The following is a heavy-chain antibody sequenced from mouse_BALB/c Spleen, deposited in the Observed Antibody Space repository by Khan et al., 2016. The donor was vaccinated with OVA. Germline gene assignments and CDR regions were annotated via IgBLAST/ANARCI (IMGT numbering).Heavy chain of an antibody. V-gene: IGHV5-6-3*01. J-gene: IGHJ1*01. D-gene: IGHD2-14*01. Sequence: EVELVESGGGLVQPGGSLKVSCAASGFTFSGYGMSWVRQTPDKRLELVATINSNGGTSYFPDSVKGRFTISRDNAKNSLHLQMSSLKSEDTAMYYCARVYYRYDEDYWNFDVWGAGTTVTVSS. CDR1: GFTFSGYG. CDR2: INSNGGTS. CDR3: ARVYYRYDEDYWNFDV.